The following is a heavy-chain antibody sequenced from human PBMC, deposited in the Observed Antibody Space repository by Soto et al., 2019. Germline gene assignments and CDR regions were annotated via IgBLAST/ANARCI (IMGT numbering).Heavy chain of an antibody. Sequence: SETLSLTCTVSGGSISSYYWSWIRQPPGKGLEWIGYIYYSGSTNYNPSLKSRVTISVDTSKNQFSLKLSSVTAADTAVYYCARIEFNDIWTGYSTPDASDTWGQGTMFT. V-gene: IGHV4-59*01. CDR2: IYYSGST. D-gene: IGHD3-9*01. CDR1: GGSISSYY. J-gene: IGHJ3*02. CDR3: ARIEFNDIWTGYSTPDASDT.